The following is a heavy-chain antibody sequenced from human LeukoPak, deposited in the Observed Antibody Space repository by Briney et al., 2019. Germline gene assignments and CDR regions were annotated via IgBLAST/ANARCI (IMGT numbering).Heavy chain of an antibody. D-gene: IGHD3-22*01. Sequence: GASVKVSCQASGGTFSSYAISWAPQAPGQGLEWMGGTIPIFGTADYAQKFQGRVTITADESKSTAYMALSSLSSEDTAVYYCAKLGVGSYDGSGYIDYWGQGTLVTVSS. J-gene: IGHJ4*02. CDR3: AKLGVGSYDGSGYIDY. CDR1: GGTFSSYA. CDR2: TIPIFGTA. V-gene: IGHV1-69*13.